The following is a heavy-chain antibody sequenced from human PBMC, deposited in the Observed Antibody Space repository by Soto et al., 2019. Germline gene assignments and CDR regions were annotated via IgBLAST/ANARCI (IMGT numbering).Heavy chain of an antibody. D-gene: IGHD1-26*01. V-gene: IGHV1-69*01. J-gene: IGHJ4*02. Sequence: QVQLVQSGAEVKKPGSSVKVSCKASGGTFSSYSINWVRQAPGQGLEWMGEIIPIFGTANYAQKFQGRVTIAADESTSTAYMELSSLRSEDTAVYYCARDGGRHSGGIDYWCQGTLVTVSS. CDR3: ARDGGRHSGGIDY. CDR2: IIPIFGTA. CDR1: GGTFSSYS.